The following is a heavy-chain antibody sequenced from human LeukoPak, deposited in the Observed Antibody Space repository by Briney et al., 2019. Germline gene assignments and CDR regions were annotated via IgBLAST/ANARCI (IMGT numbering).Heavy chain of an antibody. V-gene: IGHV4-59*08. Sequence: SSETLSLTCTVSGASISSYYWSWIRQPPGKGLEWIGCISYIGSTNYNPSLKSRVTISVDTSKNQFSLKLSSVTAADTAVYYCARAVGVGRGTYFDLWGRGTLVTVSS. CDR1: GASISSYY. J-gene: IGHJ2*01. D-gene: IGHD1-1*01. CDR3: ARAVGVGRGTYFDL. CDR2: ISYIGST.